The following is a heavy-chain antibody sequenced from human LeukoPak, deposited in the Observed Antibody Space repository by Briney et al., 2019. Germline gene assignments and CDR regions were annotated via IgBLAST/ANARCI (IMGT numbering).Heavy chain of an antibody. V-gene: IGHV4-39*07. Sequence: SETLSLTCTVSGGSISSSSYYWGWIRQPPGKGLEWIGSIYYSECTYYTPSLKSRGTISVDTAKNQFSLKLSSVTAADTAVYYCARERGYYGSGSSGIDYWGQGTLVTVSS. CDR3: ARERGYYGSGSSGIDY. CDR2: IYYSECT. CDR1: GGSISSSSYY. D-gene: IGHD3-10*01. J-gene: IGHJ4*02.